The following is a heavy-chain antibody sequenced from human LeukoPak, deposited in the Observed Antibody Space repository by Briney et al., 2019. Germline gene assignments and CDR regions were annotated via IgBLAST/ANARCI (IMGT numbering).Heavy chain of an antibody. CDR3: ARQAYETGYDAFDI. J-gene: IGHJ3*02. CDR2: VYSSGST. V-gene: IGHV4-4*07. CDR1: GGSISSYY. Sequence: SETLSLTCTVSGGSISSYYWSWIRQPAGKGLEWIGRVYSSGSTNYNPSLKTRVTMSVDTSQNHLSLKLSSVTAADTAVYYCARQAYETGYDAFDIWGQGTMITVSS. D-gene: IGHD1-14*01.